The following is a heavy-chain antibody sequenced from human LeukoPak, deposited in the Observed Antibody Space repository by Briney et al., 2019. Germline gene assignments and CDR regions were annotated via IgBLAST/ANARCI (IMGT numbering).Heavy chain of an antibody. CDR2: ISSSSSYI. CDR1: GFTFSSYS. D-gene: IGHD2-21*01. J-gene: IGHJ2*01. Sequence: GGSLRLSCAASGFTFSSYSMNWVRQAPGKGLEWVSSISSSSSYIYYADSVKGRSTIPRYNAKNSLYLQMNSLGAEDTAVYYCARDRDALWQNWYFDLWGRGTLVTVSS. CDR3: ARDRDALWQNWYFDL. V-gene: IGHV3-21*01.